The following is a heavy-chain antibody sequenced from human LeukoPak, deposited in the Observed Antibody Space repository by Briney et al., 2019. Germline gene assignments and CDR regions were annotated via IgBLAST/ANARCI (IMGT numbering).Heavy chain of an antibody. CDR2: INHSGST. V-gene: IGHV4-34*01. CDR3: ARGGGGMVRGVIKKARRGNWFDP. D-gene: IGHD3-10*01. CDR1: GGSFSGYY. J-gene: IGHJ5*02. Sequence: PSETLSLTCAVYGGSFSGYYWSWIRQPPGKGLERIGEINHSGSTNYNPSLKSRVTISVDTSKNQFSLKLSSVTAADTAVYYCARGGGGMVRGVIKKARRGNWFDPWGQGTLVTVSS.